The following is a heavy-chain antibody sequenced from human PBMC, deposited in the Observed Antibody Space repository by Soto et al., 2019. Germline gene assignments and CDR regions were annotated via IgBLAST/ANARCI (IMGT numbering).Heavy chain of an antibody. Sequence: EVQLVESGGGLVQPGGSLRLACAACGFTVSSYDMHWVRHVTGKGLEWVSTLGAGGDTYFPDSVKGRFTISRDHAKNSLYLQMNNLGAGDTAVYYCARGTMVRGTLDPGISGPLDYWGQGTLVAVSS. J-gene: IGHJ4*02. D-gene: IGHD3-10*01. CDR1: GFTVSSYD. CDR3: ARGTMVRGTLDPGISGPLDY. CDR2: LGAGGDT. V-gene: IGHV3-13*01.